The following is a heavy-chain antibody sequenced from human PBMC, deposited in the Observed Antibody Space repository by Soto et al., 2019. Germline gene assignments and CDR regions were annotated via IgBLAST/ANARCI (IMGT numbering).Heavy chain of an antibody. CDR2: MTPNSGNT. V-gene: IGHV1-8*01. D-gene: IGHD2-15*01. CDR1: GYNFIDYD. J-gene: IGHJ5*02. Sequence: QVQLVQSGAEVKKPGASVKVSCKASGYNFIDYDINWMRQSTGQGLEWMGWMTPNSGNTGYAQKFQGRVTLTMDTSIGTAYMELSSRKTEDTAVYYSSRNPYCSGLFDPWGQGTLVTVSS. CDR3: SRNPYCSGLFDP.